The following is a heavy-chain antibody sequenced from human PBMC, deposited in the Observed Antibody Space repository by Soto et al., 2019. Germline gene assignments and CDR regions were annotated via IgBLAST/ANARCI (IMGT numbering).Heavy chain of an antibody. CDR1: GFTFSSYG. CDR2: ISYDGSNK. Sequence: QVQLVESGGGVVQPGRSLRLSCAASGFTFSSYGMHWVRQAPGKGLEWVAVISYDGSNKYYADSVKGRFTISRDNSKNTLNLKRNSRRAADTAVYYCKSSSHGGQGTLVPVST. D-gene: IGHD6-13*01. CDR3: KSSSH. J-gene: IGHJ4*02. V-gene: IGHV3-30*03.